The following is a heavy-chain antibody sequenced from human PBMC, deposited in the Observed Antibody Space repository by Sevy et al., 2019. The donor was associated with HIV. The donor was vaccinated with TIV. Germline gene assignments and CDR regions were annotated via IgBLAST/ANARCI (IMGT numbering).Heavy chain of an antibody. D-gene: IGHD2-2*01. Sequence: GGSLRLSCTASGFTFSRYAMHWVRQAPGKGLEWVAVISYDGSNKYQADSVKGRFTISRDNSKNTLYLQMNSLRAEDTAVYYCARDREGSSWYSYGMDVWGQGTTVTVSS. V-gene: IGHV3-30*14. CDR2: ISYDGSNK. CDR1: GFTFSRYA. J-gene: IGHJ6*02. CDR3: ARDREGSSWYSYGMDV.